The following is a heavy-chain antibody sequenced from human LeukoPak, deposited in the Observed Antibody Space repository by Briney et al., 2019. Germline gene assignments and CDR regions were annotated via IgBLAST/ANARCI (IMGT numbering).Heavy chain of an antibody. V-gene: IGHV3-11*01. J-gene: IGHJ3*02. CDR1: GFTFSDYY. CDR2: ISSSGSTI. D-gene: IGHD3-22*01. Sequence: GGSLRLSCAASGFTFSDYYMSWIRQAPGKGLEWVSYISSSGSTIYYADSVKGRFTISRDNAKNPLYLQMNSLRAEDTAVYYCARSAYYDSSDTLTGTFDIWGQGTMVTVSS. CDR3: ARSAYYDSSDTLTGTFDI.